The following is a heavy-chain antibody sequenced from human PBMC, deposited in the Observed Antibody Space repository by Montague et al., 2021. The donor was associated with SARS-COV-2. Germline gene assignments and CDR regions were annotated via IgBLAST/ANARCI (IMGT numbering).Heavy chain of an antibody. V-gene: IGHV4-34*01. CDR1: GGSFSTYS. Sequence: SETLSLTCAVHGGSFSTYSWNWIRQPPGKGLEWIGEIHHSGSTKYSPSLKSRLTISADTSKNQFSLKLTSVAAADTAVYYCARLRDGVVPSPILGVGPYYSYCFMDVWGRGTTVTVSS. CDR2: IHHSGST. CDR3: ARLRDGVVPSPILGVGPYYSYCFMDV. J-gene: IGHJ6*03. D-gene: IGHD3-10*01.